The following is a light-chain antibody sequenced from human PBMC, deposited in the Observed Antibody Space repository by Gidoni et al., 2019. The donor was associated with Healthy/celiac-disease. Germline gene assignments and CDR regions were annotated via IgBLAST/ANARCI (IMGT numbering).Light chain of an antibody. Sequence: DIQMTQSPSSLSVSVGDRVTITCRASQSISSYLNWYQQKPGKAPKLLIYAASTLESGIPSRFSGSGSGTEFTLTISSLKSEDFATYYCQQCYSSLLLTFGGGTKVEIK. CDR2: AAS. V-gene: IGKV1-39*01. CDR3: QQCYSSLLLT. CDR1: QSISSY. J-gene: IGKJ4*01.